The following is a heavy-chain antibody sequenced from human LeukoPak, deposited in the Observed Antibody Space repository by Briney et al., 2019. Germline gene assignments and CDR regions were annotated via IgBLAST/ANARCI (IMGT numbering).Heavy chain of an antibody. V-gene: IGHV3-30*02. CDR1: GFTFSSYV. Sequence: GGALRLSCAASGFTFSSYVMHWVRQAPGKGLEWVAFIRYDGSNKYYADSVKGRFTISRDNSKNTLYLQMNSLRAEDTAVYYCAKRDLGLGAFDIWGQGTMVTVSS. J-gene: IGHJ3*02. D-gene: IGHD3-16*01. CDR2: IRYDGSNK. CDR3: AKRDLGLGAFDI.